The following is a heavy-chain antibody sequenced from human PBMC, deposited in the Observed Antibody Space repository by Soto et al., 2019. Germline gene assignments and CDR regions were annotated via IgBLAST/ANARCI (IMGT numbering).Heavy chain of an antibody. J-gene: IGHJ4*02. Sequence: QIQLVQSGAEVKKPGASVKVSCKASGYTFTGFPIHWVRQAPGQRLEWMGWINAGSGKAESAQKFQGRVTINRDTSASTVYMELNSLRPEDTAVYYCARVESVGFDYWGQGTLVTVSS. CDR1: GYTFTGFP. D-gene: IGHD1-26*01. CDR2: INAGSGKA. CDR3: ARVESVGFDY. V-gene: IGHV1-3*01.